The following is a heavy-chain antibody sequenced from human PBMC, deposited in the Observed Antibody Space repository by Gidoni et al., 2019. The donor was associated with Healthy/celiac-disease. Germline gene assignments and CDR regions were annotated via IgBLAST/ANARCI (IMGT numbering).Heavy chain of an antibody. V-gene: IGHV3-23*01. CDR1: GFTFSTYA. J-gene: IGHJ4*02. Sequence: EVQLLPSGGGFVQPGGSLRLSSAASGFTFSTYAMRWVRQAPGKGLEWVSAISGSGGSTYYADSVKGRFTISRDNSKNTLYLQMNSLRAEDTAVYYCAKDLGGSYFSSYYFDYWGQGTLVTVSS. D-gene: IGHD1-26*01. CDR3: AKDLGGSYFSSYYFDY. CDR2: ISGSGGST.